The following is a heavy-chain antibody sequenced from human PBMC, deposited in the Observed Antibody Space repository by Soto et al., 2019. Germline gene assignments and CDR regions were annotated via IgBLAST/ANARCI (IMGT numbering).Heavy chain of an antibody. V-gene: IGHV1-3*01. J-gene: IGHJ5*02. Sequence: ASVKVSCKASGYTFTSYAMHWVRQAPGQRLEWMGWINAGNGNTKYSQKFQGRVTITRDTSASTAYMELSSLRSEDTAVYYCARDGTQQLVLGWFDPWGQGTLVTVSS. CDR2: INAGNGNT. CDR3: ARDGTQQLVLGWFDP. CDR1: GYTFTSYA. D-gene: IGHD6-13*01.